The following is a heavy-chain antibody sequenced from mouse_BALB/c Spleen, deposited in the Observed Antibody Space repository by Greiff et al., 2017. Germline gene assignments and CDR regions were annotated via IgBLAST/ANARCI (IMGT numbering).Heavy chain of an antibody. CDR2: IYPGGGYT. D-gene: IGHD2-1*01. V-gene: IGHV1-63*02. J-gene: IGHJ3*01. Sequence: QVQLQQSGAELVRPGTSVKISCKASGYTFTNYWLGWVKQRPGHGLEWIGDIYPGGGYTNYNEKFKGKANLTADTSSSTAYMQLSRLTYDDSAVYYCARGHYGIYKGAWFAYWGQGTVVTVSA. CDR3: ARGHYGIYKGAWFAY. CDR1: GYTFTNYW.